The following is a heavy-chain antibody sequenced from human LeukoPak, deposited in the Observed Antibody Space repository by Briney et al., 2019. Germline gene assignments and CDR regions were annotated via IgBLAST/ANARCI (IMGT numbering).Heavy chain of an antibody. D-gene: IGHD2-21*02. J-gene: IGHJ5*02. Sequence: PGGSLRLSCAASGFTFSNAWMSWVRQAPGKGLEWVGRIKSKTGGGTTDYAAPVKGRFTISRDDSKNTLYLQMNSLKTEDTAMYYCTTDKLAYCGGDCYFSWFDPWGQGTLVTVSS. CDR2: IKSKTGGGTT. CDR3: TTDKLAYCGGDCYFSWFDP. V-gene: IGHV3-15*01. CDR1: GFTFSNAW.